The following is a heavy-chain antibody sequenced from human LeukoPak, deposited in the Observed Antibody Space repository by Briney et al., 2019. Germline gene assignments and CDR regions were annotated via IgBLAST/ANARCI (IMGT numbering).Heavy chain of an antibody. J-gene: IGHJ5*02. V-gene: IGHV4-34*01. CDR3: ASRRFGELFSS. CDR2: ISHSGST. Sequence: PSETLSLTCAVHGGSFSGYYWSWIRQPPGKGLEWIGEISHSGSTNYNPSLKSRVTISVDTSKNQFSLKLTSVTAADTAVYYCASRRFGELFSSWGQGTLVTVSS. D-gene: IGHD3-10*01. CDR1: GGSFSGYY.